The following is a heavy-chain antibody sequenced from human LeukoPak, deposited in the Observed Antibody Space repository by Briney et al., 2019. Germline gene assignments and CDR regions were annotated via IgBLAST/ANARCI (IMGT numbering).Heavy chain of an antibody. D-gene: IGHD4-17*01. CDR3: ARGALHDYGET. Sequence: SVKVSCKASGGTLSRHAISWVRQAPGQGLEWMGGMIPIFGTAHYAQKCQGRVTITADGYTSTAYMELSSLRAEDTALYYCARGALHDYGETWGQGTLVTVSS. CDR2: MIPIFGTA. V-gene: IGHV1-69*13. CDR1: GGTLSRHA. J-gene: IGHJ4*02.